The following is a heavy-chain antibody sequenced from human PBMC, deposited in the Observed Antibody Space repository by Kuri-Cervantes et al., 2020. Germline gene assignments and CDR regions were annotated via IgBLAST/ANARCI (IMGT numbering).Heavy chain of an antibody. J-gene: IGHJ4*02. D-gene: IGHD6-13*01. Sequence: GGSLRLSCAASGFTFSTYWMSWVRQAPGKGLEWVAFIRYDGSNSFYADSVKGRFTISRDNSKNTLYLQMNSLRAEDSAVYYCAKDYSNYHYFDYWGQGTLVPSPQ. CDR1: GFTFSTYW. CDR3: AKDYSNYHYFDY. CDR2: IRYDGSNS. V-gene: IGHV3-30*02.